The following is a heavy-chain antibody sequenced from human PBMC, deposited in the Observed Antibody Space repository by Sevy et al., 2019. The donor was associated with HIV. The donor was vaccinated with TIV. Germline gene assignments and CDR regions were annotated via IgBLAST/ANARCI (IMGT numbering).Heavy chain of an antibody. Sequence: GGSLRLSCAASGFTFSSYSMNWVRQAPGKGLEWVSSISSSSYIYYADSVKGRFTISRDNAKNSLYLQMNSLRAEDTAVYYCAFNSSTWEKPFDYWGQGTLVTVSS. J-gene: IGHJ4*02. V-gene: IGHV3-21*01. D-gene: IGHD6-13*01. CDR3: AFNSSTWEKPFDY. CDR2: ISSSSYI. CDR1: GFTFSSYS.